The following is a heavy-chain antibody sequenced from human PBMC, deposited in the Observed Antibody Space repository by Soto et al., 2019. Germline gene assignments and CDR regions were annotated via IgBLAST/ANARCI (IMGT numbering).Heavy chain of an antibody. D-gene: IGHD2-21*01. Sequence: SDTLSLTCTDYCRSITSYYCSWIRQPPGKGLEWIGYIYYSGSTNYNPSLKSRVTISVDTSKNQFSLKLSSVTAADTAVYYCARRWGGTLDYWGQGTLVTVS. CDR2: IYYSGST. CDR1: CRSITSYY. V-gene: IGHV4-59*07. CDR3: ARRWGGTLDY. J-gene: IGHJ4*02.